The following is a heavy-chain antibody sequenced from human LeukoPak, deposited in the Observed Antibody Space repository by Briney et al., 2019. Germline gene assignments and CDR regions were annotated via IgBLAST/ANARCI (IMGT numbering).Heavy chain of an antibody. CDR1: GYTFTGYY. CDR3: ARGAGRRYNWSDP. Sequence: GASVKGSCKASGYTFTGYYMHWVRQATGQGLQWMGWINPNSGGTNYAQKFQDRVTMTRDTSISTAYMELSSLRSEDTGVYYCARGAGRRYNWSDPWGQGTLVTVSS. V-gene: IGHV1-2*02. CDR2: INPNSGGT. J-gene: IGHJ5*02.